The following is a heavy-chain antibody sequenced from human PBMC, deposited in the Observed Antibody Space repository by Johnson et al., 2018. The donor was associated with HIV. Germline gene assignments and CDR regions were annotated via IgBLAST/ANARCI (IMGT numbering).Heavy chain of an antibody. J-gene: IGHJ3*02. V-gene: IGHV3-74*02. D-gene: IGHD5-18*01. CDR3: ASLRNWAMFRAFDI. CDR2: INSDGSST. Sequence: QLVESGGGLVQSGGSLRLSCAASGFTFSSYWMHWVRQGPGKGLVWVSRINSDGSSTRYADSVKGRFTISRDNAKNTLYLQMNSLRAEDTAVYYCASLRNWAMFRAFDIWGQGTMVTVSS. CDR1: GFTFSSYW.